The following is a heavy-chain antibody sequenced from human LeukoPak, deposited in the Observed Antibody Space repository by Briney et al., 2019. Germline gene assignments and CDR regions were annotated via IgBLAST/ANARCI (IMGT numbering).Heavy chain of an antibody. D-gene: IGHD6-13*01. V-gene: IGHV3-7*01. CDR2: IKQDDSEK. CDR3: ARDLKQQLVKGDY. CDR1: GFTFSSYW. J-gene: IGHJ4*02. Sequence: GGSLRLSCVASGFTFSSYWMTWVRQAPGKGLEWVANIKQDDSEKYYVDSVKGRFTISRDNAKNSVYLQMNNLRAEDTAVYYCARDLKQQLVKGDYWGQGTLVTVSS.